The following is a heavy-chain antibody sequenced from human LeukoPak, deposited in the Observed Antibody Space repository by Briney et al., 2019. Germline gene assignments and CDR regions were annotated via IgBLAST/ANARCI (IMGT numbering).Heavy chain of an antibody. J-gene: IGHJ3*02. V-gene: IGHV3-21*01. Sequence: GGSLRLSCAASGFTFSSYSMNWVRQAPGKGLEWVSSISSSSSYIYYADSVKGRFTISRDNAKNSLYLQMNSLRAEDTAVYYCARDSSSLEGAFDIWGQXTMVTVSS. CDR1: GFTFSSYS. CDR3: ARDSSSLEGAFDI. CDR2: ISSSSSYI. D-gene: IGHD6-13*01.